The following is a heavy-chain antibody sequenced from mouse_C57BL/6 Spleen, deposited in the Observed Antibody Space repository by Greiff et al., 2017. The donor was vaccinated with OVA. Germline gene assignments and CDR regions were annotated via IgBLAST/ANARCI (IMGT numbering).Heavy chain of an antibody. D-gene: IGHD4-1*02. CDR1: GYTFTDYY. J-gene: IGHJ3*01. Sequence: VQLQQSGPVLVKPGASVKMSCKASGYTFTDYYMNWVKQSHGKSLEWIGVINPYNGGTSYNQKFKGKATLTVDKSSSTAYMELNSLTSEDSAVYYCARSDATGTGFAYWGQGTLVTVSA. CDR3: ARSDATGTGFAY. CDR2: INPYNGGT. V-gene: IGHV1-19*01.